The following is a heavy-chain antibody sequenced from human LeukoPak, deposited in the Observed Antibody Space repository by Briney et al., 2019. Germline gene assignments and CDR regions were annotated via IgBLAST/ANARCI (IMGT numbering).Heavy chain of an antibody. CDR3: ARELGTAYYGSGNYHYNALYYYLGV. V-gene: IGHV4-39*07. CDR1: GDSIRSSPYY. D-gene: IGHD3-10*01. CDR2: VSRYGQT. J-gene: IGHJ6*03. Sequence: SETLSLTCTVSGDSIRSSPYYWGWIRQPPGKGLEWIGSVSRYGQTFYNPSLKSRVTISADTSKNQFSLELNSVTAADTAVYYCARELGTAYYGSGNYHYNALYYYLGVWGKGTTVTISS.